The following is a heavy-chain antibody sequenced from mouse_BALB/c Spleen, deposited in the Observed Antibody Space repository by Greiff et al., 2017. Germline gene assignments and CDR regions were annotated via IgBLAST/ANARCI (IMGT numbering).Heavy chain of an antibody. V-gene: IGHV5-6-4*01. CDR2: ISSGGSYT. CDR1: GFTFSSYT. CDR3: TRDNYGNHRYFDY. Sequence: EVKLVESGGGLVKPGGSLKISCAASGFTFSSYTMSWVRQTPEKRLEWVATISSGGSYTYYPDSVKGRFTISRDNAKNTLYLQLSSLKCEDTAMYYATRDNYGNHRYFDYGGQGTTLTVSS. J-gene: IGHJ2*01. D-gene: IGHD2-1*01.